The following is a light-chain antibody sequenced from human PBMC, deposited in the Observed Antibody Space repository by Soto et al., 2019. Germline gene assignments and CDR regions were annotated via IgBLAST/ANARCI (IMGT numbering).Light chain of an antibody. CDR3: SSYTSSSTSVV. V-gene: IGLV2-14*01. CDR2: DVS. J-gene: IGLJ2*01. CDR1: SSDVGGYNY. Sequence: QSALTQPASVSGSPGQSSTISCTGTSSDVGGYNYVSWDQQHPGKAPKLMIYDVSNRPSGVSNRFSGSKSGNTASLTISGLHAEDGADYYCSSYTSSSTSVVFGGGTKVTVL.